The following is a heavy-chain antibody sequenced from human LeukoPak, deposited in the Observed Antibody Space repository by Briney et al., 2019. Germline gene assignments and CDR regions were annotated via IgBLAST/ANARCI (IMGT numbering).Heavy chain of an antibody. V-gene: IGHV4-39*07. CDR1: GDSISSSGYY. J-gene: IGHJ1*01. CDR2: IFYTGST. D-gene: IGHD3-10*02. Sequence: SETLSLTCTVSGDSISSSGYYWGWIRQPPGKGLEWIGNIFYTGSTYYNPSLKSRLTISVDTSKNQFSLKLSSVTAADTAVYYCARGITMSSEYFQHWGQGTLVTVSS. CDR3: ARGITMSSEYFQH.